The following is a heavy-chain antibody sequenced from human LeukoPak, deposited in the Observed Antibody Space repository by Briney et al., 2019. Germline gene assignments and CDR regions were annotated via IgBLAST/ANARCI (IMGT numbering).Heavy chain of an antibody. V-gene: IGHV4-4*07. CDR1: GGSISIYY. Sequence: SETLSLTCTVSGGSISIYYWSWIRQPAGKGLEWIGRIYTSGSTNYNPSLKSRVTMSVDTSKNQFSLKLSSVTAADTAVYYCARDNYGSGRDGEDVGFNYYYYYTDVWGKGTTVTVSS. J-gene: IGHJ6*03. CDR2: IYTSGST. D-gene: IGHD3-10*01. CDR3: ARDNYGSGRDGEDVGFNYYYYYTDV.